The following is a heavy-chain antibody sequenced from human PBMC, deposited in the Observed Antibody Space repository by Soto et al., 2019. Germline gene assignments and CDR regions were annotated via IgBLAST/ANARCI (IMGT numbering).Heavy chain of an antibody. CDR1: GFTFSSYV. V-gene: IGHV3-30*18. Sequence: GGSLRLSCAASGFTFSSYVMHGVRQAPGKGLEWVAVISYDGSNKYYADSVKGRFTISRDNSKNTLYLQMNSLRAEDTAVYYCAKDLRRYYDSSGYYYYYYGMDVWGQGTTVTVSS. J-gene: IGHJ6*02. CDR2: ISYDGSNK. D-gene: IGHD3-22*01. CDR3: AKDLRRYYDSSGYYYYYYGMDV.